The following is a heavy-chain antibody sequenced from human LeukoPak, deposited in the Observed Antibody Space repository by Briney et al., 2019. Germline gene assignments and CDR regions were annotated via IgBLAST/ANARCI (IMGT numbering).Heavy chain of an antibody. V-gene: IGHV4-59*08. CDR2: IYYSGST. CDR3: ARHGVIAAAVLLDWYFDL. J-gene: IGHJ2*01. D-gene: IGHD6-13*01. CDR1: RGSISSYY. Sequence: SETLSLTCTVSRGSISSYYWSWIRQPPGKGLEWIGYIYYSGSTNYNPSLKSRVTISVDTSKNQFSLKLSSVTAADTAVYYCARHGVIAAAVLLDWYFDLWGRGTLVTVSS.